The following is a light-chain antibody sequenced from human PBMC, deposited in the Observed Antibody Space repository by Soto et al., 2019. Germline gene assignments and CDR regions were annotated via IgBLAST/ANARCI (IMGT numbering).Light chain of an antibody. Sequence: EIVLTQSPGTLSLSPGERATLSCRASQSVSSNYLVWYQQKPGQAPRLLIYDASSRATGIPDRFSGSGSGSDFTLTISRVEPEDFAVYYCQQYGRSPYTFGQGTKLEIK. J-gene: IGKJ2*01. CDR1: QSVSSNY. V-gene: IGKV3-20*01. CDR2: DAS. CDR3: QQYGRSPYT.